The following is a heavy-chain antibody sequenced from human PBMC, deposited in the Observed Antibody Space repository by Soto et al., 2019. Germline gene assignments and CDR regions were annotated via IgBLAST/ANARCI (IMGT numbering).Heavy chain of an antibody. V-gene: IGHV3-53*01. CDR1: GLTVSNAY. CDR2: IYDNGTT. D-gene: IGHD3-10*01. CDR3: VRPLPSGRNYGLDV. J-gene: IGHJ6*02. Sequence: QAGGSLRLSCAASGLTVSNAYMAWVRQAPGMGLEWVSVIYDNGTTYYADSVKGRFTISRDTSTNTLSLQMDSLRAEDTAVYYCVRPLPSGRNYGLDVWGQGTTVTVSS.